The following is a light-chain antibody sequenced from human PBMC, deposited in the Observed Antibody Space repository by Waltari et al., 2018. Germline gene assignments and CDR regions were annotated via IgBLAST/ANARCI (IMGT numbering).Light chain of an antibody. Sequence: IVLTQSPATLSLSPGERATPSCRASQSVSNFLPWYQQKPGQAPRLLIYHASNRATGIPARFSGRGSGTDFTLTISSLEPGDSAIYYCQQRANWPPLTFGGGTRVEI. CDR3: QQRANWPPLT. CDR2: HAS. CDR1: QSVSNF. J-gene: IGKJ4*01. V-gene: IGKV3-11*01.